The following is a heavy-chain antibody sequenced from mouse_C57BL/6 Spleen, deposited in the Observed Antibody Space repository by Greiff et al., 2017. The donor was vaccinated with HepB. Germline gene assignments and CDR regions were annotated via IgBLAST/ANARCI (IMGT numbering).Heavy chain of an antibody. D-gene: IGHD2-1*01. Sequence: QVHVKQSGAELVRPGTSVKVSCKASGYAFTNYLIEWVKQRPGQGLEWIGVINPGSGGTNYNEKFKGKATLTADKSSSTAYMQLSSLTSEDSAVYICAREKDGNYGPTDYWGQGTSVTVSS. CDR2: INPGSGGT. V-gene: IGHV1-54*01. CDR3: AREKDGNYGPTDY. CDR1: GYAFTNYL. J-gene: IGHJ4*01.